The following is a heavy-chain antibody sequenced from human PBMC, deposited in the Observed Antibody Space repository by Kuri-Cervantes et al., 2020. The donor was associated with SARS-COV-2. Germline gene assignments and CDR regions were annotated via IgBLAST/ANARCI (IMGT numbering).Heavy chain of an antibody. CDR2: IYSGGNT. Sequence: ETLSLTCAASGFTFSSYAMSWVRQAPGKGLEWVSLIYSGGNTYYTDSVKGRFTDSRNNDKNTLYLQMDSLRADDTAVYYCARTRGMDVWGQGTTVTVSS. D-gene: IGHD2-2*01. CDR3: ARTRGMDV. V-gene: IGHV3-66*01. J-gene: IGHJ6*02. CDR1: GFTFSSYA.